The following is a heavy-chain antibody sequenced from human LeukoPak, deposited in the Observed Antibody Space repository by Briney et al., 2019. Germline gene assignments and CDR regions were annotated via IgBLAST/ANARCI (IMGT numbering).Heavy chain of an antibody. Sequence: GGSLRLSCAASGFTFSSYSMNWVRQAPGKGLEWVSSISSSSSYIYYADSVKGRFTISRDNAKKSLYLQMNSLRAEDTAVYYCARWDDSSGYYPYYFDYWGQATLVTVSS. V-gene: IGHV3-21*01. CDR3: ARWDDSSGYYPYYFDY. CDR1: GFTFSSYS. D-gene: IGHD3-22*01. CDR2: ISSSSSYI. J-gene: IGHJ4*02.